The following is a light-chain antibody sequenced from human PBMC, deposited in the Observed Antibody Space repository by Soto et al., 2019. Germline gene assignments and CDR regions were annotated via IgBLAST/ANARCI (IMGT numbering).Light chain of an antibody. CDR3: QQRSNWPPLT. V-gene: IGKV3-11*01. CDR1: QSVSRY. Sequence: EIVLTQSPATLSLSPGERATLSCRASQSVSRYLAWYQQKPGQAPRLLIYDASNRATGIPARFSGSGSGTDFTLTISNLVPEDFAVYYCQQRSNWPPLTFGGGTKVEIK. J-gene: IGKJ4*01. CDR2: DAS.